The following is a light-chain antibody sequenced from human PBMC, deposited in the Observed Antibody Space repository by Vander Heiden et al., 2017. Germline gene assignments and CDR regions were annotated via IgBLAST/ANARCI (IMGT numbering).Light chain of an antibody. CDR2: DAS. V-gene: IGKV1-33*01. Sequence: DIQMTPSPSSLSASVGDRVTITCQASQDISNYLNWYQQKPGKAPKLLIYDASNLETRVPSRFSGSGSGTDFTFTISSLQPEDIATYYCQQDDNLLCTFGHGTKVDIK. CDR3: QQDDNLLCT. J-gene: IGKJ3*01. CDR1: QDISNY.